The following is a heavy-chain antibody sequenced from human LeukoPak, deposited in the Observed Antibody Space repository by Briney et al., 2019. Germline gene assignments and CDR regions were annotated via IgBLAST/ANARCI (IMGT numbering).Heavy chain of an antibody. D-gene: IGHD6-13*01. J-gene: IGHJ5*02. CDR1: GFTFSDYY. V-gene: IGHV3-11*06. CDR3: ARDRYSSSWYTEIKQNWFDP. CDR2: ISSSSSYT. Sequence: GGSLRLSCAASGFTFSDYYMSWIRQAPGKGLEWVSYISSSSSYTNYADSVKGRFTISRDNAKNSLYLQMNSLRAEDTAVYYCARDRYSSSWYTEIKQNWFDPWGQGTLVTVSS.